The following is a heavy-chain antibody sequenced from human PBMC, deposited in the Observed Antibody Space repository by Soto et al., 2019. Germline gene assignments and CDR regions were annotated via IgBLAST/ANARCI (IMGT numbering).Heavy chain of an antibody. D-gene: IGHD5-18*01. CDR3: ARVRFYSYGTYYFDY. CDR1: GGSISSGGYY. CDR2: IYYSGST. J-gene: IGHJ4*02. V-gene: IGHV4-31*03. Sequence: PSETLSLTCTVSGGSISSGGYYWSWIRQHPGKGLEWIGYIYYSGSTYYNPSLKSRVTISVDTSKNQFSLKLSSVTAADTAVYYCARVRFYSYGTYYFDYWGQGTLVTVSS.